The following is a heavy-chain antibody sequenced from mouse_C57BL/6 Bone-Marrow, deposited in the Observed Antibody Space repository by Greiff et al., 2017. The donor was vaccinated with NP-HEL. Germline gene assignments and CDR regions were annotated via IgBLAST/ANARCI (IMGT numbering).Heavy chain of an antibody. V-gene: IGHV1-64*01. CDR1: GYTFTSYW. CDR2: IHPNSGST. D-gene: IGHD1-1*01. CDR3: ARDPYYYGSSHWYFDV. J-gene: IGHJ1*03. Sequence: QVQLQQSGAELVKPGASVKLSCKASGYTFTSYWMHWVKQRPGQGLEWIGMIHPNSGSTNYNEKFKSKATLTVDKSSSTAYMQLSSLTSEDSAVYYCARDPYYYGSSHWYFDVWGTGTTVTVSS.